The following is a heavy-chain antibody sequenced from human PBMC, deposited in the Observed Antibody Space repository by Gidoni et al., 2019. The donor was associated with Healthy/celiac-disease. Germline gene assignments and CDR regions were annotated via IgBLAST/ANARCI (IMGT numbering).Heavy chain of an antibody. CDR3: AKDFAAGIDY. Sequence: QVQLVESGVGVVQPGSSLRLSCAASGFNFSSYGMHGVRQAPGKGLEWMAVISYDGSKKYYEDSVKGRFTISRDNSKNTLYLQMNSLRAEDTAVYYCAKDFAAGIDYWGQGTLVTVSS. J-gene: IGHJ4*02. CDR1: GFNFSSYG. V-gene: IGHV3-30*18. D-gene: IGHD6-13*01. CDR2: ISYDGSKK.